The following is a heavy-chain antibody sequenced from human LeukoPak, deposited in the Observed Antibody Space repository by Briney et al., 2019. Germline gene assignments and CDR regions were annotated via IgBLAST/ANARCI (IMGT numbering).Heavy chain of an antibody. V-gene: IGHV3-64D*09. J-gene: IGHJ3*02. Sequence: PGGSLRLSCSASGFTFSSYPMHWVRQAPGKGLEYVSAISSDGGYTDYADSVKGRFTISRDNSKNTLYLQISSLRAEDTAVYYCVKARSSYHDAFDIWGQGTMVTVSS. CDR2: ISSDGGYT. CDR3: VKARSSYHDAFDI. CDR1: GFTFSSYP. D-gene: IGHD6-6*01.